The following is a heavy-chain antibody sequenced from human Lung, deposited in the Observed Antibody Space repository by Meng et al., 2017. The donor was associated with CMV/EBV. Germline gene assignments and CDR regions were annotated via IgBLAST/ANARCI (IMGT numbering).Heavy chain of an antibody. CDR1: GGTFSTYV. CDR2: IIPMFGTT. CDR3: ARHAEDYYDSRDFSPDAH. Sequence: SVXVSXXASGGTFSTYVFSWVRQAPGQGLEWLGGIIPMFGTTNYAQKFQGRLTIKADDSTRTAYMDLSSLTSEDTAVYYCARHAEDYYDSRDFSPDAHWGQGTLVTVSS. V-gene: IGHV1-69*13. J-gene: IGHJ4*02. D-gene: IGHD3-22*01.